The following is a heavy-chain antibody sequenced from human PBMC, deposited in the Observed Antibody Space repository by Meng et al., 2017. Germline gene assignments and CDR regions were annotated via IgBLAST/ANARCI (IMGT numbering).Heavy chain of an antibody. Sequence: GGSLRLSCAVSGFTFADYATHWVRQAPGKGLEWISGTSWSSGSTGYAGSVTGRFTISRDNAKNSLYLQMNSLRAEDTAVYYCASVEWELLGWYFDYWGQGTLVTVSS. V-gene: IGHV3-9*01. D-gene: IGHD1-26*01. CDR3: ASVEWELLGWYFDY. CDR2: TSWSSGST. CDR1: GFTFADYA. J-gene: IGHJ4*02.